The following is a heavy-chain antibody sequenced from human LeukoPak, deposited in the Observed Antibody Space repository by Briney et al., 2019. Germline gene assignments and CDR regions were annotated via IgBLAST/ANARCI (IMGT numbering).Heavy chain of an antibody. V-gene: IGHV4-30-2*01. CDR3: ARSRDGYLDY. CDR2: IYHSGST. CDR1: GGSISSGGYS. D-gene: IGHD5-24*01. J-gene: IGHJ4*02. Sequence: SQTLSLTCAVSGGSISSGGYSWSWIRQPPGKGLEWIGYIYHSGSTYSNPSLKRTVTISVYRYKNQCSLKLSSVTPAATAVYYCARSRDGYLDYWGQGTLGTVSS.